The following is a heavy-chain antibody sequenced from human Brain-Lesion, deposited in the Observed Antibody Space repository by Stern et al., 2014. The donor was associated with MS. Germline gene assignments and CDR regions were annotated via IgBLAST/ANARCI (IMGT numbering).Heavy chain of an antibody. Sequence: MQLVESGPGLVKPSETLSLTCTVAGGSVSSTSYAWAWIRQPPGKGLEWIGTIYYSGNTYYSPSLKSRLTISLDTSKNQFFLQLRSVTAADTAVYYCAGEEDIRYCSGGSCTGNWFDPWGQGTLVTVSS. CDR2: IYYSGNT. CDR1: GGSVSSTSYA. J-gene: IGHJ5*02. CDR3: AGEEDIRYCSGGSCTGNWFDP. V-gene: IGHV4-39*01. D-gene: IGHD2-15*01.